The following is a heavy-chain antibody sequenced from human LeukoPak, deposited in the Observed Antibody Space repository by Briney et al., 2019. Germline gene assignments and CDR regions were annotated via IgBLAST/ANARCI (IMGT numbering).Heavy chain of an antibody. V-gene: IGHV3-21*01. Sequence: GGSLRLSCAASGFTFSSYSMNWVRQAPGKGLEWVSSISVSSSYIYYADSVKGRFTISRDNAKNSLYLQMNSLRAEDTAVYYYASTSTRLLWFGELEYNWFDPWGQGTLVTVSS. D-gene: IGHD3-10*01. CDR2: ISVSSSYI. CDR1: GFTFSSYS. CDR3: ASTSTRLLWFGELEYNWFDP. J-gene: IGHJ5*02.